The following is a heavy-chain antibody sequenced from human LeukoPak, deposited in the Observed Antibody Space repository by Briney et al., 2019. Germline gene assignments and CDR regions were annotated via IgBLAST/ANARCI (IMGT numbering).Heavy chain of an antibody. Sequence: PGGPLRLSCAASGFTFSSYGMHWVREAPGKGREGVAVISYDGSNKYYEDSVKGRFTISRDNSKNTLSLQMNSLRAEDTAVYYCAKERGSGYYFFWFDPWGQGTLVTVSS. D-gene: IGHD3-22*01. J-gene: IGHJ5*02. CDR2: ISYDGSNK. CDR3: AKERGSGYYFFWFDP. V-gene: IGHV3-30*18. CDR1: GFTFSSYG.